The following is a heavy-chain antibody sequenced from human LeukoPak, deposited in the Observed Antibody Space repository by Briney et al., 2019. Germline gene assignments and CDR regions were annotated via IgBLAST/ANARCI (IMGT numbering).Heavy chain of an antibody. J-gene: IGHJ4*02. V-gene: IGHV3-9*03. D-gene: IGHD1-26*01. CDR2: ISWNSGSI. Sequence: PGGSLRLSCAASGFTFDDYAMHWVRHAPGKGLEGVSGISWNSGSIVYADSVKGRFTISRDNAKNSLYLQMNSLRAEDMALYYCAKGGSYYEFDYWGQGTLVTVSS. CDR3: AKGGSYYEFDY. CDR1: GFTFDDYA.